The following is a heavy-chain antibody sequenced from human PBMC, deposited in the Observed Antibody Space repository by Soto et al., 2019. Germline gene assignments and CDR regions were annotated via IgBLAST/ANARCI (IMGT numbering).Heavy chain of an antibody. V-gene: IGHV1-18*01. Sequence: QVQLVQSGAEVKKPGASVKVSCKASGYTFTSYGISWVRQAPGQGLEWMGWISAYNGNTNYAQKLQGRVTMTTDTSTCTAYMELRSLRSDDTAVYYCARDLVIGYYDSSGYYYYWGQGTLVTVSS. CDR3: ARDLVIGYYDSSGYYYY. J-gene: IGHJ4*02. D-gene: IGHD3-22*01. CDR2: ISAYNGNT. CDR1: GYTFTSYG.